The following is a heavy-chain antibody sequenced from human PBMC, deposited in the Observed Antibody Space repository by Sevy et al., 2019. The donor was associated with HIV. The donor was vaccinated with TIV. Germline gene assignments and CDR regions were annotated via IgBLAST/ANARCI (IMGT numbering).Heavy chain of an antibody. CDR2: IRPDGSDK. CDR1: GFTFSPYW. CDR3: ARGVGLDC. Sequence: GGSLRLSCAASGFTFSPYWMTWVRQAPGMGLEWVANIRPDGSDKYYVDSVKGRFTISRDNAKNSRYLQMNSLRADDSAMYYCARGVGLDCWGQGALVTVSS. V-gene: IGHV3-7*01. J-gene: IGHJ4*02. D-gene: IGHD1-26*01.